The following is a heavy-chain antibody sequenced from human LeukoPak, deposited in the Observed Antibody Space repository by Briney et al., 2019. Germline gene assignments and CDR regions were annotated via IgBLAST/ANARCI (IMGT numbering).Heavy chain of an antibody. CDR2: ISSSGSTI. D-gene: IGHD5-12*01. V-gene: IGHV3-11*04. Sequence: GGSLRLSCAASGFTFSDYYVSWIRQAPGKGLEWVSYISSSGSTIYYADSVKGRFTISRDNAKNSLYLQMNSLRAEDTAVYYCARVSVDIVATTSPDFDYWGQGTLVTVSS. CDR1: GFTFSDYY. CDR3: ARVSVDIVATTSPDFDY. J-gene: IGHJ4*02.